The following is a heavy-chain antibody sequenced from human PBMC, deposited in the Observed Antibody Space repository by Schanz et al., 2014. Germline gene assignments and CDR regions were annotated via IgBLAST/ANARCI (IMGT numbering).Heavy chain of an antibody. J-gene: IGHJ4*02. Sequence: QAQLVESGGGLVKPGGSLRLSCAASGFTFRDYYMSWIRQAPGKGLEWVTVISYDGNTKYYADSVKGRFTISRDNSKNTLYLQMNSLRPEDTAVYYCAKEGSIYWDRSVDYWGQGTLVTVSS. CDR1: GFTFRDYY. V-gene: IGHV3-30*18. CDR2: ISYDGNTK. D-gene: IGHD1-26*01. CDR3: AKEGSIYWDRSVDY.